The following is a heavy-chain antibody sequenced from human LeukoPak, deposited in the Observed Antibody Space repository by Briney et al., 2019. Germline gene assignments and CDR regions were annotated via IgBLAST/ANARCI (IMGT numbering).Heavy chain of an antibody. CDR3: ARGGDIVVVPAAEYYYYGMDV. CDR2: ISYDGSNK. V-gene: IGHV3-30*04. CDR1: GFTFSTYA. D-gene: IGHD2-2*01. Sequence: GGSLRLSCAASGFTFSTYAMHWVRQAPGKGLEWVAVISYDGSNKYYADSVKGRFTISRDNSKDTLYLQMNSLRAEDTAVYYCARGGDIVVVPAAEYYYYGMDVWGQGTTVTVSS. J-gene: IGHJ6*02.